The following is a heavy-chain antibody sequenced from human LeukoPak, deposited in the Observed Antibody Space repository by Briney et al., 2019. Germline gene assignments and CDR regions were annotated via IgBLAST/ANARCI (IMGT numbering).Heavy chain of an antibody. V-gene: IGHV4-34*01. CDR3: ARGRRDGYNQGIDY. J-gene: IGHJ4*02. CDR2: INHSGST. Sequence: SETLSLTCAVYGGSLSGYYWSWIRQPPGKGLEWIGEINHSGSTYYNPSLKSRVTISVDTSKNQFSLKLSSVTAADTAVYYCARGRRDGYNQGIDYWGQGTLVTVSS. CDR1: GGSLSGYY. D-gene: IGHD5-24*01.